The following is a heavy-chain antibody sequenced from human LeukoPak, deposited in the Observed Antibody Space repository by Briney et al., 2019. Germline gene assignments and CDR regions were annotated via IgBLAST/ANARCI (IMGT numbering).Heavy chain of an antibody. CDR3: TTILDTAMVVDY. J-gene: IGHJ4*02. CDR1: GFTFSNAW. V-gene: IGHV3-15*01. CDR2: IKSKTDGGTT. Sequence: PGGSLSLSCAASGFTFSNAWMSWVRQAPGKGLEWVGRIKSKTDGGTTDYAAPVKGRFTISRDGSKNTLYLQMNSLKTEDTAVYYCTTILDTAMVVDYWGQGTLVTVSS. D-gene: IGHD5-18*01.